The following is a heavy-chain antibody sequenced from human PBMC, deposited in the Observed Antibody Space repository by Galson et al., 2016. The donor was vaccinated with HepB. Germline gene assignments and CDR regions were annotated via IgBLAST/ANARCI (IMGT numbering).Heavy chain of an antibody. Sequence: SETLSLTCTVSGDSIRSGGYYWSWIRQCPGKGLEWIGEIYHSGSTKYNPSLKSRVTISVDKSKNQFSLKLSSVTAADTAVYYCATYSSGWFRYYYVMDVWGQGTTVTVSS. CDR3: ATYSSGWFRYYYVMDV. V-gene: IGHV4-39*07. CDR1: GDSIRSGGYY. J-gene: IGHJ6*02. D-gene: IGHD6-19*01. CDR2: IYHSGST.